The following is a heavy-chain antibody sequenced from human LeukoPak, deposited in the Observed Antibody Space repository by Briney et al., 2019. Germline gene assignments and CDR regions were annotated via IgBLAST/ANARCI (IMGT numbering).Heavy chain of an antibody. D-gene: IGHD5-18*01. V-gene: IGHV4-34*01. J-gene: IGHJ4*02. CDR2: INHSGST. CDR1: GGSFSGCY. Sequence: SETLSLTCAVYGGSFSGCYWSWIRQPPGEGLEWIGEINHSGSTNYNPSLKSRVTISVDTSKNQFSLKLSSVTAADTAVYYCARGVFLRGYRPFDYWGQGTLVTVSS. CDR3: ARGVFLRGYRPFDY.